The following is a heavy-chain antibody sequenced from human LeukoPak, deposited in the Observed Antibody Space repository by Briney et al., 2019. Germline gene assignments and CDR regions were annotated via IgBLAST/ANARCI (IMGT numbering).Heavy chain of an antibody. J-gene: IGHJ2*01. V-gene: IGHV4-34*01. CDR1: GGSFSDYY. CDR3: ARKGTTGTTLAYFDL. Sequence: SETLSLTCAVYGGSFSDYYWNWIRQPPGKGLEWIGEINHSGSTNYNPSLKSRVTISVDTSKNQFPPKLSSVTAADTAVYYCARKGTTGTTLAYFDLWGRGTLVTVSS. CDR2: INHSGST. D-gene: IGHD1-1*01.